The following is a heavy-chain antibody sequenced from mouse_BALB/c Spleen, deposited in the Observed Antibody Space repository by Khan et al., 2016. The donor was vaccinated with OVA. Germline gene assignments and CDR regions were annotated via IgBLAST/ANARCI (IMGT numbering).Heavy chain of an antibody. J-gene: IGHJ4*01. CDR2: IWTDGST. CDR3: DRQTYYRYSVMDY. CDR1: GFSLTNYG. V-gene: IGHV2-6-1*01. Sequence: VQLQESGPGLVAPSQSLSITCTISGFSLTNYGVHWVRQPPGKGLEWLGVIWTDGSTTYNSALISRLTITKDNSQSQVFLKMNSLQTDDTAIYVCDRQTYYRYSVMDYWGQGTSVTVSS. D-gene: IGHD2-12*01.